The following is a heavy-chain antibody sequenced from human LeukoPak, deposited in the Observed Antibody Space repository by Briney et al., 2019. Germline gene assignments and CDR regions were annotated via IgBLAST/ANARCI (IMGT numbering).Heavy chain of an antibody. D-gene: IGHD3-10*01. CDR1: GYTFTRYG. Sequence: ASVKVSCKASGYTFTRYGISWVRQAPGQGPEGLGWISGYNGYTNYEQKFQDGVTMTTDTSTSTAYMELRSLRFDDTAVYYCARGQTNRLLWVGELLSNINPFDYWGQGTLVTVSS. CDR2: ISGYNGYT. J-gene: IGHJ4*02. V-gene: IGHV1-18*01. CDR3: ARGQTNRLLWVGELLSNINPFDY.